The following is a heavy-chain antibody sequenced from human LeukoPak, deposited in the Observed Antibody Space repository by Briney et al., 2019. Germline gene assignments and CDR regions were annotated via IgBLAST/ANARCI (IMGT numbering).Heavy chain of an antibody. Sequence: ASVKVSCKASGFTFTSSAMQWVRQARGQRLEWIGWIVVRSGNTNYAQKFQERVTITRDMSTSTAYMELSSLRSEDTAVYYCAAETGDRLRVDYWGQGTLVTVSS. D-gene: IGHD7-27*01. CDR3: AAETGDRLRVDY. V-gene: IGHV1-58*02. CDR2: IVVRSGNT. J-gene: IGHJ4*02. CDR1: GFTFTSSA.